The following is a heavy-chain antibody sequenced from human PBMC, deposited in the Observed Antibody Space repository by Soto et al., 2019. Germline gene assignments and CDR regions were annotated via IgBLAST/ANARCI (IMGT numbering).Heavy chain of an antibody. J-gene: IGHJ6*02. CDR1: GYTFTSYD. CDR2: INPNSGGT. D-gene: IGHD3-22*01. Sequence: ASVKVSCKASGYTFTSYDINWVRQATGQGLEWMGWINPNSGGTNYAQKFQGWVTMTRDTSISTAYMELSRLRSDDTAVYYCARDRLTPYYYDSSGYSLPPRYGMVVWGQGTTVTVSS. V-gene: IGHV1-2*04. CDR3: ARDRLTPYYYDSSGYSLPPRYGMVV.